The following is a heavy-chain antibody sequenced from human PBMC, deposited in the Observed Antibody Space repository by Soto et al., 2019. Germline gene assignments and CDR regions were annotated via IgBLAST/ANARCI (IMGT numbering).Heavy chain of an antibody. D-gene: IGHD3-3*01. J-gene: IGHJ4*02. CDR2: ITRGGSTI. Sequence: PGGSLRLSCAASGFTFSSYEMIWVRQAPGEGLECLSYITRGGSTIHYADSVKGRFTISRDNAKNSLYLQMNSLRAEDSAVYYCASVWSGYSGAHFWGQGTLVTVSS. V-gene: IGHV3-48*03. CDR1: GFTFSSYE. CDR3: ASVWSGYSGAHF.